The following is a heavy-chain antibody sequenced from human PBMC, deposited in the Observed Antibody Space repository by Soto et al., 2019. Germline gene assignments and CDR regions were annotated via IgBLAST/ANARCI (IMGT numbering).Heavy chain of an antibody. V-gene: IGHV4-4*07. CDR1: GGSLNNFY. J-gene: IGHJ5*02. D-gene: IGHD6-19*01. CDR2: IHASGNT. CDR3: ARSSHKESWFDP. Sequence: SETLSLTCSVSGGSLNNFYWNWIRQTAGKGLEWIGRIHASGNTNYNPSLKSRATLSVDTSKNQFSLKVRSVTAADTAVYYCARSSHKESWFDPWGQGALVTVSS.